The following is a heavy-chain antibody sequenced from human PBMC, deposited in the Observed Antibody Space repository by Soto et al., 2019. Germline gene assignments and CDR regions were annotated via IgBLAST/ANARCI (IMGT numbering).Heavy chain of an antibody. CDR3: ARQRWTPLPDV. CDR2: VYYSGST. D-gene: IGHD3-3*01. J-gene: IGHJ6*04. V-gene: IGHV4-39*01. Sequence: WETLSLTCTVSGGSISSSSYYWGWIRQPPGKGLEWIGSVYYSGSTYYNPSLKSRVTISVDTSKNQFSLRLSSVTAADTAVYFCARQRWTPLPDVWGKGTTVTVSS. CDR1: GGSISSSSYY.